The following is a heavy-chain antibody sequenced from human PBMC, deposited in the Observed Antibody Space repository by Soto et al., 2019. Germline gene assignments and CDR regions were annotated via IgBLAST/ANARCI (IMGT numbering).Heavy chain of an antibody. CDR3: VRGSYHSDGVRHNLGFFGP. Sequence: GGSLRLSCAASGFTFSSYAMSWVRQPPGNGLEWVSTISDSGNTTYSADSVKGRFTISRDNSKNTLSLQMNNLRAEDTAVYYCVRGSYHSDGVRHNLGFFGPWGQGTLVTVSS. D-gene: IGHD2-8*02. CDR2: ISDSGNTT. J-gene: IGHJ5*02. V-gene: IGHV3-23*01. CDR1: GFTFSSYA.